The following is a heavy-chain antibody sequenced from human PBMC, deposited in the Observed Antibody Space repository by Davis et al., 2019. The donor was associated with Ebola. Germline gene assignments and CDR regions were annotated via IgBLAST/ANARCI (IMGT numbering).Heavy chain of an antibody. CDR2: IYPGDSDT. CDR3: ARRYDFWSGYSIVNWFDP. Sequence: KVSCKGSGYSFTSYWIGWVRQMHGKGLEWMGIIYPGDSDTRYSPSFQGQVTISADKSISTAYLQWSSLKASDTAMYYCARRYDFWSGYSIVNWFDPWGQGTLVTVSS. J-gene: IGHJ5*02. D-gene: IGHD3-3*01. CDR1: GYSFTSYW. V-gene: IGHV5-51*01.